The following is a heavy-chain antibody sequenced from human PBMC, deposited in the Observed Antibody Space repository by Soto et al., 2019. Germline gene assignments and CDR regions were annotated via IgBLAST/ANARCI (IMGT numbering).Heavy chain of an antibody. D-gene: IGHD3-3*01. J-gene: IGHJ4*02. CDR1: GFTFSSYA. V-gene: IGHV3-23*01. CDR2: ISGSGGST. CDR3: AKGEILGVVYAHDY. Sequence: GGSLRLSCAASGFTFSSYAMSWVRQAPGKGLEWVSAISGSGGSTYYADSVKGRFTISRDNSKNTLYLQMNSLRAEDTAVYYCAKGEILGVVYAHDYWGQGSLVTVSS.